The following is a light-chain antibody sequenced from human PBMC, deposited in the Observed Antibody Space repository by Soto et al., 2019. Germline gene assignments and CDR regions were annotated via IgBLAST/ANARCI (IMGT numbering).Light chain of an antibody. J-gene: IGKJ2*01. V-gene: IGKV1-5*03. CDR1: QSISNW. CDR3: QQYNSYSYT. Sequence: DIPMTQSPSTLSASVGDRVTITCRASQSISNWLAWYQQKPGKAPKVLIYKASSLESGVPSRFSGSGSGTEFTLTISSLQPDDFETYYCQQYNSYSYTFGQGTKLEIK. CDR2: KAS.